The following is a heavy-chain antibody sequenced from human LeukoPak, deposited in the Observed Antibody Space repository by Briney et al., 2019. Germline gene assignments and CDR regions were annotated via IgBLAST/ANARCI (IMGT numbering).Heavy chain of an antibody. CDR1: GGSISNKY. V-gene: IGHV4-59*01. CDR2: IYYSGST. J-gene: IGHJ6*03. CDR3: TTSIMIGYYYYMDV. Sequence: SETLSLTCTVSGGSISNKYWSWIRQPPGKGLEWIGYIYYSGSTNYNPSLKSRVTISVDTSKNQFSLKLSSVTAADTAVYYCTTSIMIGYYYYMDVWGKGTTVTVSS. D-gene: IGHD3-16*01.